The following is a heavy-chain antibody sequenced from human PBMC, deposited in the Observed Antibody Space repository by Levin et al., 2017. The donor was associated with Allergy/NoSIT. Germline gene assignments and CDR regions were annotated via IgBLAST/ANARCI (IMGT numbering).Heavy chain of an antibody. J-gene: IGHJ6*02. Sequence: PGASVKVSCKASGYTFTSYYLHWVRQAPGQGLEWMGIIDPNGGSTTYAQKFQGRVTMTRDTSTSTVYMELTSLRSEDTAIYYCARGGCSGGNCYSAAHYYYGVDVWGQGTTVTVSS. V-gene: IGHV1-46*01. CDR3: ARGGCSGGNCYSAAHYYYGVDV. CDR2: IDPNGGST. CDR1: GYTFTSYY. D-gene: IGHD2-15*01.